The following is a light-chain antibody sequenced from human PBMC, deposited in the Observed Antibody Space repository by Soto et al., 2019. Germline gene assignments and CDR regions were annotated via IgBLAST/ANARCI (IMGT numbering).Light chain of an antibody. CDR2: DAS. V-gene: IGKV3-11*01. CDR3: QQRSNWPPIT. J-gene: IGKJ5*01. CDR1: QSVSSY. Sequence: EIVLTQSPATLSLSPGERATLSCRASQSVSSYLAWYQQKPGQAPRLLIYDASNRATGIPARFSGSESGTDFTLTISPLVPEDFAVYYCQQRSNWPPITFGQGTRLE.